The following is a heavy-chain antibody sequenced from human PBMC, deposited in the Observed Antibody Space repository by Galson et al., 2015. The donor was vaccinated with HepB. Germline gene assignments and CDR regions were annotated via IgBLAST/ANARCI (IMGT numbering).Heavy chain of an antibody. V-gene: IGHV3-7*01. CDR3: ARDFGTQEPATMYPLGYYGMDV. D-gene: IGHD2-2*01. CDR2: IKTDGSDK. CDR1: GFTFSTYW. J-gene: IGHJ6*02. Sequence: SLRLSCAASGFTFSTYWMYWVRQAPGKGLEWVAAIKTDGSDKYYADSVKGRCTISRDNADNSLYLQMNSLRDEDTAVYYCARDFGTQEPATMYPLGYYGMDVWGQGTTVTVSS.